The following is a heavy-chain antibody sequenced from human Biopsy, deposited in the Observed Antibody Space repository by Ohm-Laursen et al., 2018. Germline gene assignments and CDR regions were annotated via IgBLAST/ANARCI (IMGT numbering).Heavy chain of an antibody. V-gene: IGHV4-34*01. Sequence: SETLSLTCAVYGGSFSGYYWSWIRQPPGKGLEWIGEMNHGGSTNYNSSLKSRVTISVDTSKNQFFLKLNSVTAADTAVYYCARGSNWNDWSFDYWGQGTVVTVPS. CDR3: ARGSNWNDWSFDY. D-gene: IGHD1-20*01. CDR2: MNHGGST. CDR1: GGSFSGYY. J-gene: IGHJ4*02.